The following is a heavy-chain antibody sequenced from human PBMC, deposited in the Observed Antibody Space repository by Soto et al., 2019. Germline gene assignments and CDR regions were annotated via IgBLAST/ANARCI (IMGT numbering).Heavy chain of an antibody. CDR3: ADLLRGYSYGSLDY. J-gene: IGHJ4*02. V-gene: IGHV3-23*01. CDR1: GFTFSSYA. Sequence: EVQLLESGGGLVQPGGSLRLSCAASGFTFSSYAMSWVRQAPGKGLEWVSAISGSGGSTYYADSVRGRFTISRDNSKNTLYLQMNSLRAEDTAVYYCADLLRGYSYGSLDYWGQGTLVTVSS. D-gene: IGHD5-18*01. CDR2: ISGSGGST.